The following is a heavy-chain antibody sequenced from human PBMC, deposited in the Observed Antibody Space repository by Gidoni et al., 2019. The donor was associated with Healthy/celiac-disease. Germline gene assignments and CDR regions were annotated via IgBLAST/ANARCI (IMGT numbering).Heavy chain of an antibody. CDR3: ARLIYDDGSYGDPLDY. D-gene: IGHD4-17*01. J-gene: IGHJ4*02. Sequence: EVQLVQSGAEVKKPGESLKISCTGPGYSCTSYWIGSVRQMPGNGLEWMGILYPGDSDTRYSPSFQGQVTISADKSISTAYLQWSSLKASDTAMYYGARLIYDDGSYGDPLDYWGQGTLVTVSS. CDR1: GYSCTSYW. V-gene: IGHV5-51*01. CDR2: LYPGDSDT.